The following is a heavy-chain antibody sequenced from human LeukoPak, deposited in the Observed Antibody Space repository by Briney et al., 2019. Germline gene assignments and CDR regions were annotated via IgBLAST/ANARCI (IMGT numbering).Heavy chain of an antibody. Sequence: PGGSLRLSCAASEFIFGSYAMHWVRQAPGKGLEWVAVISYDGSNKYCADSVKGRFTISRDNSMNTLYLQMNSLRAEDTAVYYCARPYSSGWYGDFDYWGQGTLVTVSS. CDR3: ARPYSSGWYGDFDY. J-gene: IGHJ4*02. V-gene: IGHV3-30-3*01. CDR1: EFIFGSYA. D-gene: IGHD6-19*01. CDR2: ISYDGSNK.